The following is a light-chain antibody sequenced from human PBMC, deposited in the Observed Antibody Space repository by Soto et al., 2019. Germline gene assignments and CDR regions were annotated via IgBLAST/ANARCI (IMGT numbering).Light chain of an antibody. CDR1: SGHSSYA. CDR2: LSSDGSH. J-gene: IGLJ2*01. Sequence: QPVLTQSPSSSASLGASVKLTCTLSSGHSSYAIAWHQQQPEKGPRYLMKLSSDGSHYKGDGFPDRFSGSSSGAERYLTISSFQSEDEADYYCQTWGTGIVFGGGTKLTVL. V-gene: IGLV4-69*01. CDR3: QTWGTGIV.